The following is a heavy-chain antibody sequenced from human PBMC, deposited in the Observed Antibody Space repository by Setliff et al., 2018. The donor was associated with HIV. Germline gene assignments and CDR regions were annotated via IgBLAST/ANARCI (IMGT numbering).Heavy chain of an antibody. Sequence: GESLKISCTASGFTFSYFWMSWVRQSPGKGLEWVATIKHDGSETYYVDSVKGRFTISRDNAKNSLFLRINSLSAEDTGVFYCARDRGGSDYFDYWGLGTLVTVSS. CDR3: ARDRGGSDYFDY. J-gene: IGHJ4*01. CDR1: GFTFSYFW. D-gene: IGHD3-10*01. CDR2: IKHDGSET. V-gene: IGHV3-7*01.